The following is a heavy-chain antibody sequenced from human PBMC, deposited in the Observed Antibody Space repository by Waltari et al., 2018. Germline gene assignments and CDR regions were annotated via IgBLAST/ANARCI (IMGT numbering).Heavy chain of an antibody. CDR2: IPYYGSNK. CDR1: GFTFSSYA. J-gene: IGHJ4*02. D-gene: IGHD3-22*01. V-gene: IGHV3-30*01. CDR3: ARDRIYYDSSGSFDY. Sequence: QVQLVESGGGVVQPGRSLRLSCAASGFTFSSYAMHWVRQAPGKGLEWVSVIPYYGSNKYYAYSVKGRFTISRDNSKNALYLQMNSLRAEDTAVYYCARDRIYYDSSGSFDYWGQGTLVTVSS.